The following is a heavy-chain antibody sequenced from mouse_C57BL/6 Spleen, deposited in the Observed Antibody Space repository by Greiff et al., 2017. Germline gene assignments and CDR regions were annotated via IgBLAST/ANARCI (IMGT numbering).Heavy chain of an antibody. D-gene: IGHD2-2*01. CDR3: AMLYGYDDD. CDR2: ISDGGSYT. V-gene: IGHV5-4*01. Sequence: EVQRVESGGGLVKPGGSLKLSCAASGFTFSSYAMSWVRQTPEKRLEWVATISDGGSYTYYPDNVKGRFTISRDNAKNNLYLQMSHLKSEDTAMYYCAMLYGYDDDWGQGTTLTVSS. J-gene: IGHJ2*01. CDR1: GFTFSSYA.